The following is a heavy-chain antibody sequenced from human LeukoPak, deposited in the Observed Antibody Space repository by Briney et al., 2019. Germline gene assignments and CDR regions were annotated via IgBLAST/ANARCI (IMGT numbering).Heavy chain of an antibody. J-gene: IGHJ4*02. D-gene: IGHD2-21*02. CDR3: AKAPLVVVVTAIPSGFDY. Sequence: GGSLRLSCAASGFTFSSYAMCWVRQAPGKGLEWVSAISGSGGSTYYADSVKGRFTISRDNSKNTLYLQMNSLRAEDTAVYYCAKAPLVVVVTAIPSGFDYWGQGTLVTVSS. V-gene: IGHV3-23*01. CDR2: ISGSGGST. CDR1: GFTFSSYA.